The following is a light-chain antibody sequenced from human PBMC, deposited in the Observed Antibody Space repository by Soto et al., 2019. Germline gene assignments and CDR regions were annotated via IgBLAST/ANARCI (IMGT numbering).Light chain of an antibody. V-gene: IGKV3-15*01. CDR2: AAS. CDR3: QQYNYCPSRCT. CDR1: QSVSSN. J-gene: IGKJ2*02. Sequence: EIVMTQSPATLSVSPGERVSLSCRASQSVSSNVAWYQQKPGQAPRLLMFAASTMATGIPARFSGSGSGIEVTLTLSSLQSEDFAVSSCQQYNYCPSRCTFGQGTKLEIK.